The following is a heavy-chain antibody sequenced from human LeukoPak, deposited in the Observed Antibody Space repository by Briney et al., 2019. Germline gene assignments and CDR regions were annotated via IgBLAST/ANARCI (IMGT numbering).Heavy chain of an antibody. Sequence: SETLSLTCTVSGGSISSYYWSWIRQPPGKGLEWIGYIYHSGSTYYNPSLKSRVTISVDRSKNQFSLKLSSVTAADTAVYYCARVIYGSVDYWGQGTLVTVSS. J-gene: IGHJ4*02. D-gene: IGHD3-10*01. CDR2: IYHSGST. V-gene: IGHV4-59*12. CDR3: ARVIYGSVDY. CDR1: GGSISSYY.